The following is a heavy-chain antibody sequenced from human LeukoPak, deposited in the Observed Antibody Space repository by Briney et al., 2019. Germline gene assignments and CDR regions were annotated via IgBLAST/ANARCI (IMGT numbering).Heavy chain of an antibody. CDR2: ISYDGSNK. Sequence: GGSLRLSCAASGFTFSSYGMHWVRQAPGKGLEWVAVISYDGSNKYYADSVKGRFTISRDNSKNALYLQMNSLRAEDTAVYYCAKDRGGYSYGYFDYWGQGTLVTVSS. J-gene: IGHJ4*02. V-gene: IGHV3-30*18. CDR3: AKDRGGYSYGYFDY. D-gene: IGHD5-18*01. CDR1: GFTFSSYG.